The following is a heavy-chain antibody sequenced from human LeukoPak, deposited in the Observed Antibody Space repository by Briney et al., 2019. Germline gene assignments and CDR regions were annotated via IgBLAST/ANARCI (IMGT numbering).Heavy chain of an antibody. J-gene: IGHJ4*02. V-gene: IGHV4-59*12. CDR3: ARSYSSLSAVDY. CDR1: GGSISSYY. D-gene: IGHD6-6*01. Sequence: SETLSLTCTVSGGSISSYYWRWIRQPPGKGLEWIGYIYYSGSTNYNPSLKSRVTISVDTSKNQFSLKLSSVTAADTAVYYCARSYSSLSAVDYWGQGTLVTVSS. CDR2: IYYSGST.